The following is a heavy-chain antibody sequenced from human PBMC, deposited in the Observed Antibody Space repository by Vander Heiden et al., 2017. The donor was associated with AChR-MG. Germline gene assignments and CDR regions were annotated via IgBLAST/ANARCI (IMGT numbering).Heavy chain of an antibody. Sequence: QVQLQQWGAGLLKPSETLSLTCAVYGGSFSGYYWSWIRQPPGKGLEWIGEINHSGSTNYNPSLKSRVTISVDTSKNQFSLKLSSVTAADTAVYYCARVDYGDYFSSRTRYYFDYWGQGTLVTVSS. J-gene: IGHJ4*02. CDR3: ARVDYGDYFSSRTRYYFDY. CDR1: GGSFSGYY. V-gene: IGHV4-34*01. CDR2: INHSGST. D-gene: IGHD4-17*01.